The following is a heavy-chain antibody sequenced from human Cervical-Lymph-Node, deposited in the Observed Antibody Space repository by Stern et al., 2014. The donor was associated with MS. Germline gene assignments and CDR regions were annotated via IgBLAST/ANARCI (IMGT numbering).Heavy chain of an antibody. Sequence: VQLVQSGAEVRKPGSSVKVSCRASGGTFRSYTITWVRQAPGQGLEWVGRITPILGITIYAQNFQGRVTITADKSSETAYLDLNSLISEDTAVYFCARNRGSYRHAEFDFWGQGTLVSVSS. CDR2: ITPILGIT. D-gene: IGHD1-26*01. CDR1: GGTFRSYT. J-gene: IGHJ4*02. V-gene: IGHV1-69*09. CDR3: ARNRGSYRHAEFDF.